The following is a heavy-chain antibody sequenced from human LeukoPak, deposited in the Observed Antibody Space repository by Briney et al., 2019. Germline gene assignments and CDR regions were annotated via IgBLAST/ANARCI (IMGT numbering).Heavy chain of an antibody. CDR2: IHDGTGNT. CDR3: ARDGWITFGGVIVETQYYYMDV. D-gene: IGHD3-16*02. V-gene: IGHV1-3*03. Sequence: ASVNVSCKASGYIFISYAMHWVRQARGQRLEWMGSIHDGTGNTKHSQELQGRVTITRDTSASTAYMELSSLRSEDMAVYYCARDGWITFGGVIVETQYYYMDVWGKGTTVTVSS. J-gene: IGHJ6*03. CDR1: GYIFISYA.